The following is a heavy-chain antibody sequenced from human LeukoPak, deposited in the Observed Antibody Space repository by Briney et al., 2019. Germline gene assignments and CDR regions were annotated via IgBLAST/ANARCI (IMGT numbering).Heavy chain of an antibody. CDR1: GGTFSSYA. V-gene: IGHV1-69*05. CDR3: ARGLGRYGGSYED. CDR2: IIPIFGTA. J-gene: IGHJ4*02. D-gene: IGHD5-12*01. Sequence: SVKVSCKASGGTFSSYAISWVRQAPGQGLEWMGGIIPIFGTANYAQKFQGRVTITTDESTSTAYMELSGLRSEGTAVYYCARGLGRYGGSYEDWGQGTLVTVSS.